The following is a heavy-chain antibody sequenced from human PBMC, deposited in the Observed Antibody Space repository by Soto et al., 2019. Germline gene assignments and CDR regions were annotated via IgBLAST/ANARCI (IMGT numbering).Heavy chain of an antibody. V-gene: IGHV3-11*01. D-gene: IGHD3-3*01. Sequence: GGSLRLSCAASVFTFSDFYMSWIRQAPGKGLEWVSYISSRGTTMYYADSVKGRFTISRDNAKKSLFLQMNSLRAEDTAVYYCVRVGSGHPLYYYYGVDVWGQGTTVTVSS. J-gene: IGHJ6*02. CDR3: VRVGSGHPLYYYYGVDV. CDR1: VFTFSDFY. CDR2: ISSRGTTM.